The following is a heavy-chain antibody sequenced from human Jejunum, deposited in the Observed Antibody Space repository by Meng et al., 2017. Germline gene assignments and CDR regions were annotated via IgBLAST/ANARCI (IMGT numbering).Heavy chain of an antibody. V-gene: IGHV4-30-4*01. CDR1: GGSISSGNST. D-gene: IGHD2-8*01. J-gene: IGHJ5*02. CDR3: ARGGNGGRLGDNWFDP. Sequence: QVQLQESGLGLAKPSQTLSPTCPGAGGSISSGNSTWIWVRQPPGKGLEWIGYISFSGKTSYNPSFKSRVTISLDTSKNHFSLTLTSVTVADTAGYYCARGGNGGRLGDNWFDPWGQGTLVTVSS. CDR2: ISFSGKT.